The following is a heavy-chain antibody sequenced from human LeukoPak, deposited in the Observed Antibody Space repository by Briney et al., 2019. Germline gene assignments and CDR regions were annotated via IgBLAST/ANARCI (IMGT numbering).Heavy chain of an antibody. V-gene: IGHV4-34*01. CDR1: GGSFSGCY. CDR3: ARRGVVVPAATPGGDAFDI. Sequence: PSETLSLTCAVYGGSFSGCYWSWIRQPPGKGLEWIGEINHSGSTNYNPSLKSRVTISVDTSKNQFSLKLSSVTAADTAVYYCARRGVVVPAATPGGDAFDIWGQGTMVTVSS. D-gene: IGHD2-2*01. CDR2: INHSGST. J-gene: IGHJ3*02.